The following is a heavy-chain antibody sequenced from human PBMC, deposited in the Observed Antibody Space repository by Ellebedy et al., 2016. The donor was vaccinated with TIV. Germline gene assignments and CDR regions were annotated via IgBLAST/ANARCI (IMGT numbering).Heavy chain of an antibody. D-gene: IGHD6-13*01. Sequence: GESLKISCAASGFTFSSYGMHWVRQAPGKGLEWVAAIWYDGSNKYYADSVKGRFTISRDNSKNTLYLQMNSLRAEDTAVYYCARDEMPPPIAAAGDYYYYGMDVWGQGTTVTVSS. CDR1: GFTFSSYG. V-gene: IGHV3-33*01. CDR3: ARDEMPPPIAAAGDYYYYGMDV. J-gene: IGHJ6*02. CDR2: IWYDGSNK.